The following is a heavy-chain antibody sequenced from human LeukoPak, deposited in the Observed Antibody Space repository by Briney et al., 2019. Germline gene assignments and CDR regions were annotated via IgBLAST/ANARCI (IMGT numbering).Heavy chain of an antibody. D-gene: IGHD3-16*02. J-gene: IGHJ4*02. CDR2: ISYDGSNK. V-gene: IGHV3-30*04. Sequence: PGGSLRLSCAASGFTFSSYAMHWVRQAPGKGLEWVAVISYDGSNKYYADSVKGRFTISRDNSKNTLYLQMNSLRAEYTAVYYCATLANWVWGSYRYVGYFDYWGQGTLVTVSS. CDR1: GFTFSSYA. CDR3: ATLANWVWGSYRYVGYFDY.